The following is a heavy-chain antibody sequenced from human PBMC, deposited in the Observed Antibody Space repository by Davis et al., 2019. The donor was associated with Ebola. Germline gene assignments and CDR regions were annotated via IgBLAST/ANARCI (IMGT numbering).Heavy chain of an antibody. D-gene: IGHD4/OR15-4a*01. CDR1: GFTFSSYS. CDR3: ARGGDYGY. V-gene: IGHV3-48*04. Sequence: GESLKISCAASGFTFSSYSMNWVRQAPGKGLEWVSYISSSSSTIYYADSVKGRFTISRDNAKNSLYLQMNSLRAEDTAVYYCARGGDYGYWGQGTLVTVSS. CDR2: ISSSSSTI. J-gene: IGHJ4*02.